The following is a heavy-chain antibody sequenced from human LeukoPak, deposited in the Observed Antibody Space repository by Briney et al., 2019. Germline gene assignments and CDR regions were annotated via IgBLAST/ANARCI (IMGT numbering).Heavy chain of an antibody. Sequence: GGSLRLSCAASGFTFDDYAMHWVRQAPGKGLEWVSGISWNSGSIGYADSVKGRFTISRDNAKNSLYLQMNSLRAEDTAVYYCARDRSIAARRTSPTSNTGDYWGQGTLVTVSS. V-gene: IGHV3-9*01. J-gene: IGHJ4*02. D-gene: IGHD6-6*01. CDR2: ISWNSGSI. CDR3: ARDRSIAARRTSPTSNTGDY. CDR1: GFTFDDYA.